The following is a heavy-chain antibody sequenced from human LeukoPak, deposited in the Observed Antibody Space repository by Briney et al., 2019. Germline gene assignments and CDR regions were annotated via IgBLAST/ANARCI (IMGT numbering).Heavy chain of an antibody. CDR3: ARVGGQTGRNFDY. Sequence: PGGSLRLSCAASGFTFSSYSMNWVRQAPGKGLEWVSSISSSSSYIYYADSVKGRLTISRDNAKNSLYLQMNSLRAEDTAVYYCARVGGQTGRNFDYWGQGTLVTVSS. D-gene: IGHD2-15*01. CDR2: ISSSSSYI. CDR1: GFTFSSYS. V-gene: IGHV3-21*01. J-gene: IGHJ4*02.